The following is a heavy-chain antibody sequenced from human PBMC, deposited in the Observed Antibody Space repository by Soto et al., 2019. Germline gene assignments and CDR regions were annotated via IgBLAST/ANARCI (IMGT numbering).Heavy chain of an antibody. CDR2: ISYDGSNK. CDR1: GFTFSSYG. V-gene: IGHV3-30*18. J-gene: IGHJ6*02. CDR3: AKVTVTTYYYYYGMDV. Sequence: VQLVESGGGVVQPGRSLRLSCAASGFTFSSYGMHWVRQAPGKGLEWVAVISYDGSNKYYADSVKGRFTISRDNSKNTLYLQMNSLRAEDTAVYYCAKVTVTTYYYYYGMDVWGQGTTVTVSS. D-gene: IGHD4-4*01.